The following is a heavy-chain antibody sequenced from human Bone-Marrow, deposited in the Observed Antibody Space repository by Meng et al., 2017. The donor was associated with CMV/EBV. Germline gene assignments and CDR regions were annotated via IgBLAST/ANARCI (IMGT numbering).Heavy chain of an antibody. V-gene: IGHV3-7*01. CDR3: TRDLENGYASSIKQY. CDR2: IKQDGSEK. Sequence: GESLKISCAASGFSFRSYWMSWVRQAPGKGLQWVATIKQDGSEKYYVDSVKGRFTVFRDNAKNSLYLQISSLRAEDTALYYCTRDLENGYASSIKQYWGQGTLVTVSS. CDR1: GFSFRSYW. D-gene: IGHD3-16*01. J-gene: IGHJ1*01.